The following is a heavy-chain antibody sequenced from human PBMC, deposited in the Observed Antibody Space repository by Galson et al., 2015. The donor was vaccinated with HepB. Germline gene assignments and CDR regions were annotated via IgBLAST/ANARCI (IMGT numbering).Heavy chain of an antibody. CDR2: INPKSGGT. Sequence: SVKVSCKASGYTFIEYYVHWVRQAPGQGLEWMGWINPKSGGTNYAQKFQGKVSMTRDTSINTAYMELSRLRSDDTAVYYCARDYYDSSGPSAEYFQHWGQGTLATVSS. CDR1: GYTFIEYY. D-gene: IGHD3-22*01. J-gene: IGHJ1*01. V-gene: IGHV1-2*02. CDR3: ARDYYDSSGPSAEYFQH.